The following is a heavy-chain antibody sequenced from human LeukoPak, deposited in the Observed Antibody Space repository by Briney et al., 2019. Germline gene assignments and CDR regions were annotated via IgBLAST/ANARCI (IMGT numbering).Heavy chain of an antibody. CDR3: ARGVREGSLDY. CDR1: GXTVSSNY. D-gene: IGHD5-24*01. Sequence: QRWGSLRLSFAASGXTVSSNYMSWVRQAPGKELEWVSVIYSGGSTYYADSAKGRFTISRDNSKNTLYLQMKSLRVEDTAVYYCARGVREGSLDYWGQGTLVTVSS. CDR2: IYSGGST. V-gene: IGHV3-53*01. J-gene: IGHJ4*02.